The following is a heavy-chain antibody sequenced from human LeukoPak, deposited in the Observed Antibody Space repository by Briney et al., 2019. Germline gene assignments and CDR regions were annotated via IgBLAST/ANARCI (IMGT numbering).Heavy chain of an antibody. Sequence: GGSLRLSCAASEVTVTDNYMSWVQQAPGKGLQWVSVIYPGGNLYYADSVKGRFIISRDNSKNTLSLQMNSLRAEDAAVYYCAKAPVTSCRGAFCYPFDYWGQGTLVTVSS. CDR3: AKAPVTSCRGAFCYPFDY. D-gene: IGHD2-15*01. J-gene: IGHJ4*02. CDR1: EVTVTDNY. CDR2: IYPGGNL. V-gene: IGHV3-53*01.